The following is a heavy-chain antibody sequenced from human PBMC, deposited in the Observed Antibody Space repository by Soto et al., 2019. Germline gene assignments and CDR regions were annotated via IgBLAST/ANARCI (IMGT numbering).Heavy chain of an antibody. Sequence: TGGSLRLSCADSGFTFSSYAMHWVRQAPGKGLEWVAVISYDGSDKYYADSVKGRFTTSRDNAKNTLYLQMNSLRAEDTAVYYCARGGTVPPFNSYFDYWGQGTLVTVSS. V-gene: IGHV3-30-3*01. CDR3: ARGGTVPPFNSYFDY. J-gene: IGHJ4*02. CDR2: ISYDGSDK. D-gene: IGHD1-1*01. CDR1: GFTFSSYA.